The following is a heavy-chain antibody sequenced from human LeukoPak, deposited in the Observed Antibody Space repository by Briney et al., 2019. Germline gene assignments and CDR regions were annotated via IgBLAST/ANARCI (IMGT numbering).Heavy chain of an antibody. CDR2: INPKRGET. CDR1: GYIFTGYY. Sequence: ASVKVPCKASGYIFTGYYMHWVRQAPGQGLEWMGWINPKRGETDYAQKFQGRVTMTRDTSISTVYMDLSSQKSDDTGVYYCTRGRRLEHGPPAPCECWREGTLVGVS. V-gene: IGHV1-2*02. CDR3: TRGRRLEHGPPAPCEC. J-gene: IGHJ4*02. D-gene: IGHD3-3*01.